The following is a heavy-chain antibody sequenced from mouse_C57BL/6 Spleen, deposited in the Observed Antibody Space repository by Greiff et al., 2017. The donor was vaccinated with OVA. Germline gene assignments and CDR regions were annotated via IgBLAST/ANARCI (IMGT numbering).Heavy chain of an antibody. CDR2: IYPGGGDT. CDR3: ARTGDYGSSFAMDY. D-gene: IGHD1-1*01. J-gene: IGHJ4*01. CDR1: GYAFSSYW. Sequence: VQLQQSGAELVKPGASVKLSCKASGYAFSSYWMYWVQQRPGKGLEWIGQIYPGGGDTNYKGTFKGKATLTEDKSSSTAYMQLSSLTSEDSAVYFCARTGDYGSSFAMDYWGQGTSVTVSS. V-gene: IGHV1-80*01.